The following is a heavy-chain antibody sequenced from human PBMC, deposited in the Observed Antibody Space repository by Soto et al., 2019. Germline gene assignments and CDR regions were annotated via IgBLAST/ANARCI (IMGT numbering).Heavy chain of an antibody. J-gene: IGHJ5*02. D-gene: IGHD1-26*01. V-gene: IGHV3-23*01. CDR3: VNSHSDEDDH. CDR1: GFTFSNFA. CDR2: IGASGAST. Sequence: VGSLRLSCAASGFTFSNFAMSWVRQVPGKGLEWVSAIGASGASTFYADSVRGRFTVSRDNSKNTLVLQMKSLRVDDTAIYYCVNSHSDEDDHWGQGALVTVSS.